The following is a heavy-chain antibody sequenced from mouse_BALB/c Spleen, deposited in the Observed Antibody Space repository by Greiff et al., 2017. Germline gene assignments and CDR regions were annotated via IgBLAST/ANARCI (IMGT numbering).Heavy chain of an antibody. V-gene: IGHV1-20*02. Sequence: VQLQQSGPELVKPGASVKISCKASGYSFTGYFMNWVMQSHGKSLEWIGRIKPYNGVTFYNQKFTGKAILNVDKSSSTAHMELRSLASEDSAVFYTARSEVITARSMDSWGQGTSVTVSS. J-gene: IGHJ4*01. CDR1: GYSFTGYF. CDR2: IKPYNGVT. D-gene: IGHD1-1*01. CDR3: ARSEVITARSMDS.